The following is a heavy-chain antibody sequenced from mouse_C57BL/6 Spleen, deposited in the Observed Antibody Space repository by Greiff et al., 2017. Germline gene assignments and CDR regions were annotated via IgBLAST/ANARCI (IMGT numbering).Heavy chain of an antibody. CDR1: GYTFTDYE. D-gene: IGHD2-1*01. Sequence: VQLQQSGAELVRPGASVTLSCKASGYTFTDYEMHWVKQTPVHGLEWIGAIDPETGGSAYNQKFKGKAILTADKSSSTAYMELRSLTSEDSAVYYCKNDGNSAWFAYWGHGTLVTVSA. V-gene: IGHV1-15*01. J-gene: IGHJ3*01. CDR3: KNDGNSAWFAY. CDR2: IDPETGGS.